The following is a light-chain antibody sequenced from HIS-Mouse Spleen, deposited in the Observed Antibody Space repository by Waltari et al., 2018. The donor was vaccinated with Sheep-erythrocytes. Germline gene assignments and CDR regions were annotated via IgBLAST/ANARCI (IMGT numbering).Light chain of an antibody. V-gene: IGKV4-1*01. CDR1: QSVLYSSNNKNY. CDR2: LAS. Sequence: DIVMTQSPDSLAVSLGERATINFKSSQSVLYSSNNKNYLAWYQQKPGQPPKLLIYLASTRESGVPDRFSGSGSGTDFPLTISRLQAEDVAVYYCQQYYSTPPTFGPGTKVDIK. J-gene: IGKJ3*01. CDR3: QQYYSTPPT.